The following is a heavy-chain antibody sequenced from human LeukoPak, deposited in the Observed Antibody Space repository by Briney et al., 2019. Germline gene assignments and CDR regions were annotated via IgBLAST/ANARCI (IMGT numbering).Heavy chain of an antibody. CDR3: ARGRYSSSWTRVTYYYYYMDV. J-gene: IGHJ6*03. D-gene: IGHD6-13*01. CDR2: IYTSGST. CDR1: GGSISSGSYC. Sequence: SPSLSLTCTVSGGSISSGSYCSSWIRQPAGTGLEWIGRIYTSGSTNYNPSLKSRDTISVDTSKNQFSLKLSSVTAADTAVYYCARGRYSSSWTRVTYYYYYMDVWGKGTTVTVSS. V-gene: IGHV4-61*02.